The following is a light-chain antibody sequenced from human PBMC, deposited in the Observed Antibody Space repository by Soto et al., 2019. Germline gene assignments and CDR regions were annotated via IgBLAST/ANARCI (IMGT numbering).Light chain of an antibody. J-gene: IGLJ2*01. CDR1: SSNIGSNI. CDR3: SAWDASLNAVL. Sequence: QSVLSQPPSASGTPGQRVTISCSGRSSNIGSNIVNWYQQLPGTAPKLLIYSNDQRPSGVPDRFSGSKSGTSASLAISGLQSEDEADYYCSAWDASLNAVLFGGVTKLTVL. CDR2: SND. V-gene: IGLV1-44*01.